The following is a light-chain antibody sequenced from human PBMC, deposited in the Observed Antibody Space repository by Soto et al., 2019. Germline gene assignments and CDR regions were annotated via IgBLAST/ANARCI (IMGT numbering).Light chain of an antibody. CDR3: QQYNNWPPWT. V-gene: IGKV3-15*01. J-gene: IGKJ1*01. Sequence: EIVVTQSPATLSVSPGERATLSCRASQSVSSNLAWYQQKPGQAPRLLIYGASTRATGIPARFSGSGSGTEFTITISSLQSEDFAVYYCQQYNNWPPWTFGQGTKVEIK. CDR1: QSVSSN. CDR2: GAS.